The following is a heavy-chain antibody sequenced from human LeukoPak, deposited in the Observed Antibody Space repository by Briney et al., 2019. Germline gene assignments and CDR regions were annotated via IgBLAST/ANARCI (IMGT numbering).Heavy chain of an antibody. Sequence: SETLSLTCTVSGGSISSYYRSWIRQPPGKGLEWIGYIYYSGSTNYNPSLKSRVTISVDTSKNQFSLKLSSVTAADTAVYYCARGFGDFWSGYYYYWGQGTLVTVSS. CDR2: IYYSGST. CDR3: ARGFGDFWSGYYYY. V-gene: IGHV4-59*01. CDR1: GGSISSYY. J-gene: IGHJ4*02. D-gene: IGHD3-3*01.